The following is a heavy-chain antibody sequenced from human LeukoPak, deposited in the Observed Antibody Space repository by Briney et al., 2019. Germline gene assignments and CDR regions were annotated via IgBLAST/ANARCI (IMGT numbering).Heavy chain of an antibody. CDR2: ISTSSSYI. Sequence: GGSLRLSCAASGFTFSDYEFNWVRQAPGKGLEWVSSISTSSSYIYYADSVKGRFTISRDNARNSLYLQMNTLRAEDTAVYSCARGADGVSSNSRGWFDPWGQGTLVTVSS. CDR1: GFTFSDYE. CDR3: ARGADGVSSNSRGWFDP. D-gene: IGHD2-15*01. V-gene: IGHV3-21*01. J-gene: IGHJ5*02.